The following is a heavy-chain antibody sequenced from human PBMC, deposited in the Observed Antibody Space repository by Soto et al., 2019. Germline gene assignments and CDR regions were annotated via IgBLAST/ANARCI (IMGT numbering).Heavy chain of an antibody. CDR1: GGSISSGGYY. CDR3: ARRARITGTINFDY. J-gene: IGHJ4*02. V-gene: IGHV4-31*03. Sequence: PSETLSLTCTVSGGSISSGGYYWSWIRQHPGKGLEWIGYIYYSGSTYYNPSLKSRVTISVDTSKNQFSLKLSSVTAADTAVYYCARRARITGTINFDYWGQGTLVTVSS. CDR2: IYYSGST. D-gene: IGHD1-20*01.